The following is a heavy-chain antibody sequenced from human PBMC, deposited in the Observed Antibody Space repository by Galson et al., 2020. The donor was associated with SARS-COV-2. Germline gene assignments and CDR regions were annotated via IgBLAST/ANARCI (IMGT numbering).Heavy chain of an antibody. J-gene: IGHJ4*02. CDR2: IWYDGSNK. CDR1: GFTFSSYG. D-gene: IGHD3-22*01. CDR3: ARGGGSSGYYPFDY. Sequence: GESLKISCAASGFTFSSYGMHWVRQAPGKGLEWVAVIWYDGSNKYYADSVKGRFTISRDNSKNTLYLQMNSLRAEDTAVYYCARGGGSSGYYPFDYWGQGTLVTVSS. V-gene: IGHV3-33*01.